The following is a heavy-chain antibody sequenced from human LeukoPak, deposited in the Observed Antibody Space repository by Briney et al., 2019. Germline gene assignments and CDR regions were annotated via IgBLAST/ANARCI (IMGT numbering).Heavy chain of an antibody. Sequence: SETLSLTCAVYGDSFSGYYWTWIRQPPGKGLEWIGEINHSGGTNYNPSLKSRVTISVDTSKNQSSLNLTSVTAADTAAYYCATNVPGTTYFDPWGQGTLVTVSS. CDR2: INHSGGT. CDR3: ATNVPGTTYFDP. CDR1: GDSFSGYY. V-gene: IGHV4-34*01. J-gene: IGHJ4*02. D-gene: IGHD1-14*01.